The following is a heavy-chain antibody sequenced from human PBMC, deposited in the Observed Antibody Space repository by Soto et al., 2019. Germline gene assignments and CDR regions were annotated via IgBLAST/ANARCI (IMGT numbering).Heavy chain of an antibody. J-gene: IGHJ4*02. CDR1: GGSISSGNYY. CDR3: ATMGTPATGLYYFDY. V-gene: IGHV4-30-4*01. CDR2: ISYSGSA. Sequence: PSETLSLTCTVSGGSISSGNYYWSWIRQPPGKGLEWIGFISYSGSAYYNTSLKSRVNISVDTSKNQFSLNLSFVTAADTAVYYCATMGTPATGLYYFDYWGQGTLVTVSS. D-gene: IGHD2-15*01.